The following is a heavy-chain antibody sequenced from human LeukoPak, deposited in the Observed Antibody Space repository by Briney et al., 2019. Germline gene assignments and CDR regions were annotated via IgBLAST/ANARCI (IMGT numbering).Heavy chain of an antibody. CDR3: ARAILGMIIRAFDP. V-gene: IGHV1-8*01. D-gene: IGHD3-3*01. J-gene: IGHJ5*02. CDR1: GYTFTNFD. Sequence: ASVKVSCKASGYTFTNFDINWVRQAFGQGLEWVGWMNPNSGSTGYAQKFQGRVTMTRNTSIGTAYMELSSLRSDDTAVYYCARAILGMIIRAFDPWGQGTLVTVSS. CDR2: MNPNSGST.